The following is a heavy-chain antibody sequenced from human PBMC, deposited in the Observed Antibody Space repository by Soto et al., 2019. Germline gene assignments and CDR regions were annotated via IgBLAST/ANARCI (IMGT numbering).Heavy chain of an antibody. CDR3: SRQTIYSGSYYYYYYGMDV. D-gene: IGHD1-26*01. Sequence: GESLKISCAASGFTVSSNYMSWVRQAPGKGLEWVSVIYSGGSTYYADSVKGRFTISRHNSKNTLYLQMNSLRAEDTAVYYCSRQTIYSGSYYYYYYGMDVWGQGTTVTVSS. J-gene: IGHJ6*02. CDR1: GFTVSSNY. CDR2: IYSGGST. V-gene: IGHV3-66*04.